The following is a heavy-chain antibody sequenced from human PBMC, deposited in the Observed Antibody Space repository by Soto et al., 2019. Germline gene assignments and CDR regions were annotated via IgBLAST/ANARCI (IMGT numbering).Heavy chain of an antibody. V-gene: IGHV4-4*02. Sequence: QVQLQESGPGLVKPSGTLSLTCAVSGVSISSHDWWTWVRQPPGKGLEWIGESHQSGDTNYNSSLESRVTISVDKSKNQFSLKLSSVTVADTTVYSCATKGRSTFYWGQGTLVTVSS. CDR3: ATKGRSTFY. D-gene: IGHD6-13*01. CDR1: GVSISSHDW. J-gene: IGHJ4*02. CDR2: SHQSGDT.